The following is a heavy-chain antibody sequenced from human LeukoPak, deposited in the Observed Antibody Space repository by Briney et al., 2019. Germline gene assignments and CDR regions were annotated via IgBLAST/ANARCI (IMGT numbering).Heavy chain of an antibody. D-gene: IGHD6-13*01. J-gene: IGHJ6*02. CDR2: ISYDGSNK. CDR3: ARDITAAGTDYYYGMDV. Sequence: GGSLRLSCAASGFTFSSYAMHWVRQAPGKGLEWVAVISYDGSNKYYADSVKGRFTISRDNSKNTLYLQMNSLRAEDTAVYYCARDITAAGTDYYYGMDVWGQGTTVTVSS. CDR1: GFTFSSYA. V-gene: IGHV3-30*19.